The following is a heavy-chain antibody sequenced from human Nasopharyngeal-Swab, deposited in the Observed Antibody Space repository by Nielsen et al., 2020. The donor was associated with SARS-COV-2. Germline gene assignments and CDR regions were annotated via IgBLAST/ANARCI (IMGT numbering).Heavy chain of an antibody. CDR1: GFTFSSYA. J-gene: IGHJ4*02. D-gene: IGHD3-22*01. V-gene: IGHV3-30*04. CDR2: ISYDGSNK. CDR3: ARDSPDSSGYYYFDY. Sequence: GGSLRLSCAASGFTFSSYAMHWVRQAPGKGLEWVAVISYDGSNKYYADSVKGRFTISRDNSKNTLYLQMNSLRAEDTAVYYCARDSPDSSGYYYFDYWGQGTLVTVSS.